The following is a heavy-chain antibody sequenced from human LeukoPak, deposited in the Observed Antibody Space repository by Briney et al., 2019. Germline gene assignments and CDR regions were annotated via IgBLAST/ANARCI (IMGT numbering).Heavy chain of an antibody. CDR3: ARGPTLKYFHH. V-gene: IGHV4-39*01. CDR1: GGSISSSTYY. CDR2: IYYSGST. J-gene: IGHJ1*01. Sequence: SETLSLTCTVSGGSISSSTYYWGWIRQPPGKGVEWIGTIYYSGSTYYNPSLKSRVSISVDTSKNQFSLKLSSVTAADTAVYYCARGPTLKYFHHWGQGTLVTVSS.